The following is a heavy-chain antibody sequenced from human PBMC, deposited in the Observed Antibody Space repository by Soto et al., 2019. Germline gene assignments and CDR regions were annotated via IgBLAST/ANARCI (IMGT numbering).Heavy chain of an antibody. J-gene: IGHJ4*02. CDR1: GYTFTSYG. D-gene: IGHD1-26*01. CDR2: ISAYNGNT. V-gene: IGHV1-18*01. Sequence: QVQLVQSGAEVKKPGASVKVSCKASGYTFTSYGISWVRQAPGQGLEWMGWISAYNGNTNYAQKLQGRGTMTTATSTSKAYMELRRLRSDDTAVYYCARDLIVGATPPYYFDYWGQGTLVTVSS. CDR3: ARDLIVGATPPYYFDY.